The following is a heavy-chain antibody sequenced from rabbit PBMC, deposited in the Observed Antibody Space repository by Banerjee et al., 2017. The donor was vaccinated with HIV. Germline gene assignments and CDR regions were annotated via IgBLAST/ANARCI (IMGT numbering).Heavy chain of an antibody. V-gene: IGHV1S45*01. CDR3: ARGRTNSAGYAPYGMDL. D-gene: IGHD6-1*01. J-gene: IGHJ6*01. Sequence: QEQLVESGGDLGKPEGSLTLTCTASGFSFSNKYVMCWVRQAPGKGLEWIACINTSSGSTVYATWAKGRFTISRTSSTTVALQMTSLTAADTATYFCARGRTNSAGYAPYGMDLWGPGTLVTVS. CDR2: INTSSGST. CDR1: GFSFSNKYV.